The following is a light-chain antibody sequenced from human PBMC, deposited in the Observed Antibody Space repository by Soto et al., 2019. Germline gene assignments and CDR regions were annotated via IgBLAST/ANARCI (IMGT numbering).Light chain of an antibody. CDR2: DTS. CDR3: QQSSNWPRALT. J-gene: IGKJ4*01. CDR1: QSVSSSY. V-gene: IGKV3D-20*02. Sequence: EIVLTQSPGTLSLSPGERATLSCRASQSVSSSYLAWYQQKPGQAPRLLIYDTSNRATGIPPRFSGSGSGTDFTLTITSLEPEDFAVYYCQQSSNWPRALTFGGGTKVDIK.